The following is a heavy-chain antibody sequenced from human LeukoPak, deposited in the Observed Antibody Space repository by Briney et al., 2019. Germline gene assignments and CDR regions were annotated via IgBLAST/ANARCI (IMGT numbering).Heavy chain of an antibody. CDR2: VSGSGGST. CDR3: AKGSKDFDY. Sequence: GGSLRLSCAASGFSFSSYVMSWVRQAPGKGLEWVSAVSGSGGSTYSADSVKGRFTISRDNSKNMVYLQTSSLRAEDTAVYYCAKGSKDFDYWGQGTLVTVSS. V-gene: IGHV3-23*01. J-gene: IGHJ4*02. D-gene: IGHD3-10*01. CDR1: GFSFSSYV.